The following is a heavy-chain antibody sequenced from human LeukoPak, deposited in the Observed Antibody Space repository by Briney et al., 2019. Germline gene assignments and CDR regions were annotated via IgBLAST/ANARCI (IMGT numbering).Heavy chain of an antibody. J-gene: IGHJ4*02. CDR3: AKTLDSYGFDY. D-gene: IGHD5-18*01. CDR1: GFSFSTYN. Sequence: PGGSLRLSCEGSGFSFSTYNMNWVRQAPGKGLESISYISSSSATIFYADSVKGRFTISRDNAKNSLYLQMDGLRPEDTAVYYCAKTLDSYGFDYWGQGTLVTVSS. CDR2: ISSSSATI. V-gene: IGHV3-48*01.